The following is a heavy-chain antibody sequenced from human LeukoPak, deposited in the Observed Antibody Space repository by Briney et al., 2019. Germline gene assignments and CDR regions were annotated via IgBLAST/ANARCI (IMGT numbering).Heavy chain of an antibody. V-gene: IGHV4-59*01. CDR3: ASLRGLIAAAGSQFDY. CDR1: VGSISSYY. CDR2: IYYSGST. J-gene: IGHJ4*02. Sequence: SETLSLTCTVSVGSISSYYWIWIRQPPGKGLEWIGYIYYSGSTNYTPSLRSRVTISVDTSKNQFSLKLSSVTAADTAVYYCASLRGLIAAAGSQFDYWGQGTLVTVSS. D-gene: IGHD6-13*01.